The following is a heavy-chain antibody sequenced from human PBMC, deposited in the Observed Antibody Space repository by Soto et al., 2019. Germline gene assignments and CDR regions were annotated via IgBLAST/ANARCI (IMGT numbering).Heavy chain of an antibody. CDR3: ARESKRGYSGYEKLDY. Sequence: PSETLSLTCTVSGGSVSSGSYYWSWIRQPPGKGLEWIGYIYYSGSTNYNPSLKSRVTISVDTSKNQFSLKLTSVTAADTAVYYCARESKRGYSGYEKLDYWGQGTLVTVSS. D-gene: IGHD5-12*01. J-gene: IGHJ4*02. CDR2: IYYSGST. V-gene: IGHV4-61*01. CDR1: GGSVSSGSYY.